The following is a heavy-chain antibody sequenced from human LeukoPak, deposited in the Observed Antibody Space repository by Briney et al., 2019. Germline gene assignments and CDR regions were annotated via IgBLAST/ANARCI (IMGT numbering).Heavy chain of an antibody. J-gene: IGHJ3*02. Sequence: PGGSLRLSCAASGITFSNYAMTWARQAPGKGLQWVSIIGGSGKTYDADSVRGRFTISRDNSKNTLFLQMSSLRVEDTAIYYCAKTLQSRSGGGDWSAFDIWGQGTTVTVSS. CDR1: GITFSNYA. CDR3: AKTLQSRSGGGDWSAFDI. CDR2: IGGSGKT. V-gene: IGHV3-23*01. D-gene: IGHD2-21*02.